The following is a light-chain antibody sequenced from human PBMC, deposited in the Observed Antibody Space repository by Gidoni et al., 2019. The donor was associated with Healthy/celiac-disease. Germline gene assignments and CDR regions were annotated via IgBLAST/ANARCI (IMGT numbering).Light chain of an antibody. V-gene: IGKV3-15*01. Sequence: EIVMTQSPATLSVSPGERATLSCRASQSVSSNLAWYQQNPGQAPRLLSYGASTRATGIPARCSGSGSGTEFTLTISSLQSEDFAVYYCQQYNNWPLTFGGGTKVEIK. CDR2: GAS. CDR1: QSVSSN. J-gene: IGKJ4*01. CDR3: QQYNNWPLT.